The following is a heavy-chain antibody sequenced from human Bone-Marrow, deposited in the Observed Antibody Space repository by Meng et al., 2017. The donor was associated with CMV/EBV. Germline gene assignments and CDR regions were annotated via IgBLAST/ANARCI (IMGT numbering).Heavy chain of an antibody. CDR1: GYTFTSHD. CDR2: MNPHSGKT. V-gene: IGHV1-8*03. J-gene: IGHJ6*02. Sequence: ASVKVSCKASGYTFTSHDINWVRQATGQGLEWMGWMNPHSGKTGYAQKFQGRLTITRNTAISTAYMELSSLRSEDTAVYYCARWRVLQSRVPYYYGMDVCGQGTTVTVSS. CDR3: ARWRVLQSRVPYYYGMDV. D-gene: IGHD4-11*01.